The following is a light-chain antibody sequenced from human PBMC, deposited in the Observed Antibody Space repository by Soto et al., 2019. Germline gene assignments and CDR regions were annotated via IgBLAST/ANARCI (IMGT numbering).Light chain of an antibody. CDR2: KAS. CDR3: QQSNSYSLA. J-gene: IGKJ1*01. CDR1: QTISSW. Sequence: IQMTQSPSTLSGSVGDRVTITCRASQTISSWLAWYQQKPGKAPKLLIYKASTLKSGVPSRFSGSGSGTEFTLTISSLQPDDFATYYCQQSNSYSLAFGPGTKVDIK. V-gene: IGKV1-5*03.